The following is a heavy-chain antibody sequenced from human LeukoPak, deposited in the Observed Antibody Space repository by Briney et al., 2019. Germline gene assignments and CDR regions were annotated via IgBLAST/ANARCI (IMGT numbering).Heavy chain of an antibody. Sequence: PSETLSLTCTVSGGSISSYYWSWIRQPAGKGLEWIGRIYTSGSTNYNPSLKSRVTISVDTSKNQFSLKLSSVTAADTAVYYCARGGYSYGHDAFDIWGQGTMVTVSS. CDR3: ARGGYSYGHDAFDI. CDR1: GGSISSYY. CDR2: IYTSGST. D-gene: IGHD5-18*01. V-gene: IGHV4-4*07. J-gene: IGHJ3*02.